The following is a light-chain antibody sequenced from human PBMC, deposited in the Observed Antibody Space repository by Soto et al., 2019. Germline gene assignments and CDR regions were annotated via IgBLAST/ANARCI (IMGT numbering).Light chain of an antibody. J-gene: IGLJ3*02. CDR3: QSYDSSLSGSV. CDR1: SSNIGASYA. V-gene: IGLV1-40*01. Sequence: QSVLTQPPSVSGAPGQRVTISCTGSSSNIGASYAVHWYQQLPGTAPKLLIYGNSNRPSGVPDRFSGSKSGTSASLAITGLQAEDEADYYCQSYDSSLSGSVFGGVNKLTVL. CDR2: GNS.